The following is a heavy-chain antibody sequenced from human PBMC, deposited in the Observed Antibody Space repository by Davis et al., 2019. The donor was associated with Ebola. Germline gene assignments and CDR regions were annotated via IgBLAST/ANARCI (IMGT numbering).Heavy chain of an antibody. CDR3: AKADSSSPFDY. Sequence: PGGSLRLSCAASGFTFSSYGMHWVRQAPGKGLEWVAVISYDGSNKYYADSVKGRFTISRDNSKNTLYLQMNSLRAEDTAVYYCAKADSSSPFDYRGQGTLVTVSS. V-gene: IGHV3-30*18. J-gene: IGHJ4*02. CDR2: ISYDGSNK. D-gene: IGHD6-6*01. CDR1: GFTFSSYG.